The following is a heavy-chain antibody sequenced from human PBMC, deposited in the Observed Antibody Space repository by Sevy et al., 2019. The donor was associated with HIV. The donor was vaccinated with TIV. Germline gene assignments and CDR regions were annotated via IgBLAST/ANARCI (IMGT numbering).Heavy chain of an antibody. J-gene: IGHJ3*02. CDR1: GFIFSNYN. D-gene: IGHD6-6*01. V-gene: IGHV3-21*01. CDR3: AREGGLSSTPIRDVFDI. CDR2: ICSASSFI. Sequence: GGSLRLSCAASGFIFSNYNMNWVRQAPGKGLQWVSSICSASSFIYYADSVKGRFIISRDNAKKSLYLQMNNLRAEDTAMYYCAREGGLSSTPIRDVFDIWGQGTMVTVSS.